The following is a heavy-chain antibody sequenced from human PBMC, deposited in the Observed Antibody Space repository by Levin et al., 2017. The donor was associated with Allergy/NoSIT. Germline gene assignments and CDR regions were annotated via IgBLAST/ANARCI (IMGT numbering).Heavy chain of an antibody. J-gene: IGHJ6*03. Sequence: PSETLSLTCAVYGGSFSGYYWSWIRQPPGKGLEWIGEINHSGSTNYNPSLKSRVTISVDTSNNQVSLKLTSVTAADTAVYYCARGSSSASHYFMDVWGKGTTVTVSS. CDR1: GGSFSGYY. CDR2: INHSGST. CDR3: ARGSSSASHYFMDV. V-gene: IGHV4-34*01. D-gene: IGHD6-6*01.